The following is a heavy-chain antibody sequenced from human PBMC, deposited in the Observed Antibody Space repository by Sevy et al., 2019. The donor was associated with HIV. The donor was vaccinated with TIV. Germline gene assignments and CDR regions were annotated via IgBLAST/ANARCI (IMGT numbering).Heavy chain of an antibody. D-gene: IGHD2-2*01. CDR2: IIPIFGTT. CDR1: GGTFSNYA. Sequence: ASVKVSCKASGGTFSNYALSWVRQAPGQGLEWMGGIIPIFGTTNFAQTFQGRVTITADESTSTAYMELSSLRSADTAVYYCARTPLVRIPGATYLYFDNWGQGTLVTVSS. J-gene: IGHJ4*02. CDR3: ARTPLVRIPGATYLYFDN. V-gene: IGHV1-69*13.